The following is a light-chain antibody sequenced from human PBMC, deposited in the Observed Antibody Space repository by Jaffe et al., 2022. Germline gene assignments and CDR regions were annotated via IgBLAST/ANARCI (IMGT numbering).Light chain of an antibody. V-gene: IGKV1-39*01. Sequence: DIQMTQSPSSLSASVGDRVTITCRASQRISSYLSWYQLKPGKAPNLLIYAATSLQGGVPSRFSGSESGTNFTLTIYSLQPEDFATYYCQQTYRTPLTFGGGTKVDI. CDR1: QRISSY. CDR2: AAT. J-gene: IGKJ4*01. CDR3: QQTYRTPLT.